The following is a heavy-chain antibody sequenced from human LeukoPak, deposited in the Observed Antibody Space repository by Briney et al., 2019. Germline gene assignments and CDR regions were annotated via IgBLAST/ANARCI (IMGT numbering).Heavy chain of an antibody. D-gene: IGHD4-17*01. V-gene: IGHV3-33*01. CDR3: ARHNYGDYVGVYYYYMDV. CDR1: GFTFSSYG. J-gene: IGHJ6*03. Sequence: PGGALRLSCAASGFTFSSYGMHWVRQAPGKGLEWVAIIWFDGSTNYYADFVKGRFIISRDNSKNTLYLQMNSLRAEDTAVYYCARHNYGDYVGVYYYYMDVWGKGTTVTVSS. CDR2: IWFDGSTN.